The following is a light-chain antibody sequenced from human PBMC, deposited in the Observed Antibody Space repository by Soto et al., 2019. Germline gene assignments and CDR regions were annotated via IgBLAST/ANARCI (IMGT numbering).Light chain of an antibody. CDR2: AAS. CDR1: QSISSY. V-gene: IGKV1-39*01. CDR3: QQSYSTPRT. J-gene: IGKJ1*01. Sequence: DIQMTQSPSYLSASVGDRVIITCRASQSISSYLNWYQQKPGKAPKLLIYAASSLKSGVPSRFSGSGSGTDFTLTISSLQPEDFKTYYCQQSYSTPRTFGQGTKVEIK.